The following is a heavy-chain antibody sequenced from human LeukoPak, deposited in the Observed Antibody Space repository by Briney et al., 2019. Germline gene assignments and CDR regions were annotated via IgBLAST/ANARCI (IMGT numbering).Heavy chain of an antibody. V-gene: IGHV1-8*01. D-gene: IGHD6-13*01. CDR3: AMRHSSSWYNWFDP. J-gene: IGHJ5*02. CDR1: GYTFTSYD. Sequence: ASVKVSCKASGYTFTSYDINWVRQATGQGLEWMGWMNPNSGNTGYAQKFQGRVTMTRNTSISTAYMELSSLRSEDTAVYYCAMRHSSSWYNWFDPWGQGTLVTVSS. CDR2: MNPNSGNT.